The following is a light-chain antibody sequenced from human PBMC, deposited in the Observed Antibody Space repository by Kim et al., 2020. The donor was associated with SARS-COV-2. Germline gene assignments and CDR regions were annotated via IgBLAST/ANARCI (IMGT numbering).Light chain of an antibody. CDR2: QDN. CDR1: ELGSKF. V-gene: IGLV3-1*01. J-gene: IGLJ3*02. Sequence: SYELTQPPSVSVSPGQTASLPCSGSELGSKFVCWYQQKPGQSPLLVIYQDNKRPSGIPERFSASNSGNTATLTISGAQAVDEADYYCQVWDTTTDVVFGGGTSLTVL. CDR3: QVWDTTTDVV.